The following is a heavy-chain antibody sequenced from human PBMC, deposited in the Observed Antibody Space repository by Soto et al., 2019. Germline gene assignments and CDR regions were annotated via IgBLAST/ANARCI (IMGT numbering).Heavy chain of an antibody. D-gene: IGHD1-1*01. CDR3: ARGVYYWNDMHAFEI. Sequence: QGQLVQSGAEVKKPGASVKVSCKASGYTFTGYYMHWVRQAPGQGLEWMGWINPNSGGTNYAQKFQGWVTMTRDTPISTGYMELSRLRSDDTAVYYCARGVYYWNDMHAFEIWGQGTMVTVSS. V-gene: IGHV1-2*04. CDR2: INPNSGGT. CDR1: GYTFTGYY. J-gene: IGHJ3*02.